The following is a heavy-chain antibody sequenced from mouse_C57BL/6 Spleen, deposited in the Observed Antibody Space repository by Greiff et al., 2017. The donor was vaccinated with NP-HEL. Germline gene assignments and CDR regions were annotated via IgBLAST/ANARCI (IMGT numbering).Heavy chain of an antibody. D-gene: IGHD1-1*01. CDR3: ARRDYYGDYYAMDY. J-gene: IGHJ4*01. V-gene: IGHV5-17*01. CDR2: ISSGSSTI. Sequence: EVKLVESGGGLVKPGGSLKLSCAASGFTFSDYGMHWVRQAPEKGLEWVAYISSGSSTIYYVDTVKGRFPISRDNAKNTLFLQMTSLRSEDTAMYYCARRDYYGDYYAMDYWGQGTSVTVSS. CDR1: GFTFSDYG.